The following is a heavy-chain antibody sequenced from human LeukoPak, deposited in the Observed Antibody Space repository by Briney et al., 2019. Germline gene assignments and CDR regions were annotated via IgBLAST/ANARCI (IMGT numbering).Heavy chain of an antibody. V-gene: IGHV1-2*02. CDR3: ARYRCKTTSGCEDTDSFDT. Sequence: ASVKVSCKTSGYTFTANYMQWVRQAPAQGLEWMGWLNPNSGAPKYAQKFQGRVTMTRDTSIKAAYMELSRLTSDYAAVYYCARYRCKTTSGCEDTDSFDTWGQGTMVTVSS. J-gene: IGHJ3*02. CDR2: LNPNSGAP. D-gene: IGHD2/OR15-2a*01. CDR1: GYTFTANY.